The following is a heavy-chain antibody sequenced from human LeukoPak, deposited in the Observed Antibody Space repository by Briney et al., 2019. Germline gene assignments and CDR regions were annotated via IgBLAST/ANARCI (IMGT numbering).Heavy chain of an antibody. CDR3: ARAAMVRGVILGYYGMDV. V-gene: IGHV4-34*01. CDR1: GGSFSGYY. Sequence: PSETLSLTCAVYGGSFSGYYWSWIRQPPGKGLEWIGEINHSGSTNYNPSLKSRVTISVDTSKNQFSLKLSSVTAADTAVYYCARAAMVRGVILGYYGMDVWGKGTTVTVSS. D-gene: IGHD3-10*01. CDR2: INHSGST. J-gene: IGHJ6*04.